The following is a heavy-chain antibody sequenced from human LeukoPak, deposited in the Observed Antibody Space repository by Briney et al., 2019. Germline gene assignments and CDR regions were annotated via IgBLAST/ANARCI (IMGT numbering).Heavy chain of an antibody. Sequence: GGSLRLSCAASGFTFSSYSMNWVRQAPGKGLEWVSSISSSSSYIYYADSVKGRFTISRDNAKSSLYLQMNSLRAEDTAVYYCAKGRGVVVTDFDYWGQGTLVTVSS. CDR1: GFTFSSYS. CDR3: AKGRGVVVTDFDY. J-gene: IGHJ4*02. CDR2: ISSSSSYI. V-gene: IGHV3-21*01. D-gene: IGHD2-21*02.